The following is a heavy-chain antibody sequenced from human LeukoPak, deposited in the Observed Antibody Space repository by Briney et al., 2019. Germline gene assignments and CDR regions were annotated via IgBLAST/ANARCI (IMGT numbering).Heavy chain of an antibody. V-gene: IGHV3-23*01. CDR2: ISGRGDNT. J-gene: IGHJ4*02. CDR3: TQGGYCSGSSCYSEFYH. Sequence: GGSLRLSCVASGFTFGSYAVAWVRQTPGKGLEWVSTISGRGDNTYYADSVRGRFTISRDNSKNTLYLQISSLRVEDTAVYSCTQGGYCSGSSCYSEFYHWGQGTLVTVSS. CDR1: GFTFGSYA. D-gene: IGHD2-15*01.